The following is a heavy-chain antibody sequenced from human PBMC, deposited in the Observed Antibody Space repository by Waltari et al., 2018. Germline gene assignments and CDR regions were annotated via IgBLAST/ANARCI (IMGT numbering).Heavy chain of an antibody. D-gene: IGHD2-15*01. CDR3: ASSVVVAATFDY. Sequence: QVQLVQSGAEVKKPGSSVKVSCKASVGTFSSYTISWVRQAPGQGLEWMGRIIPILGIANDAQKFQGRVTITADKSTSTAYMELSSLRSEDTAVYYCASSVVVAATFDYWGQGTLVTVSS. J-gene: IGHJ4*02. CDR1: VGTFSSYT. V-gene: IGHV1-69*02. CDR2: IIPILGIA.